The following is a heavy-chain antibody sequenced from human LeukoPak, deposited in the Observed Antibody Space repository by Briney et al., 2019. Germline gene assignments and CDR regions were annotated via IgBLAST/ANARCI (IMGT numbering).Heavy chain of an antibody. CDR3: ARHSSYYGNFDY. D-gene: IGHD3-10*01. Sequence: SETLSLTRTVSGGSLSSSSYYWGWIRQPPGKGLEWIGSIYHSGSSYYNPSLKSRVTISVDTSKNQFSLKLSSVTAADTAVYYCARHSSYYGNFDYWGQGTLVTVSS. V-gene: IGHV4-39*01. CDR2: IYHSGSS. J-gene: IGHJ4*02. CDR1: GGSLSSSSYY.